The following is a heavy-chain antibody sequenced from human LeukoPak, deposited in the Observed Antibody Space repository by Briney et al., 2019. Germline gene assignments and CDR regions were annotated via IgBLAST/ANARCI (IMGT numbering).Heavy chain of an antibody. CDR2: IYYSGNT. CDR3: ARRYGP. D-gene: IGHD3-16*01. CDR1: GGSISGSSYY. J-gene: IGHJ5*02. V-gene: IGHV4-39*01. Sequence: PSETLSLTCTVSGGSISGSSYYWGWIRQPPGKGLKWIGSIYYSGNTYYNPSLKSRVTISVDTSKNQFSLKLNSVTAADTAVYYCARRYGPWGQGTLVTVSS.